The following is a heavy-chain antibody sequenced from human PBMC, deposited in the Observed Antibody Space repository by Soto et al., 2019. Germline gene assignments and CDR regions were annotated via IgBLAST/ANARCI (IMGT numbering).Heavy chain of an antibody. D-gene: IGHD2-8*02. J-gene: IGHJ5*02. CDR2: MNPKSGNT. V-gene: IGHV1-8*01. CDR3: ARGRPGGGVKRSWFDP. Sequence: QVQLVQSGPEVKKPGASVKVSCKASGYTFTSNDIYWLRQATGQGPEWMGWMNPKSGNTGFAQKFKDRLKMTSNTSITTAYMELTRLTSDDTAVYYCARGRPGGGVKRSWFDPWGQGTLVTVSS. CDR1: GYTFTSND.